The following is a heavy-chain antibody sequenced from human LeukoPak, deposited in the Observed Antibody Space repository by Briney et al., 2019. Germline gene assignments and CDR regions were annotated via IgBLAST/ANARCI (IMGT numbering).Heavy chain of an antibody. J-gene: IGHJ6*03. Sequence: GGSLRLSCTASGFTTHYSLNWVRQSPGQGLEWVANIDLVGRGQHYVDSMEGRFPISRANAKNSLALQMHRLRAENTVVYYCTGGSNKVLSGEYYYYMDVWGTGTTVTVSS. V-gene: IGHV3-7*01. CDR3: TGGSNKVLSGEYYYYMDV. CDR2: IDLVGRGQ. CDR1: GFTTHYS. D-gene: IGHD2/OR15-2a*01.